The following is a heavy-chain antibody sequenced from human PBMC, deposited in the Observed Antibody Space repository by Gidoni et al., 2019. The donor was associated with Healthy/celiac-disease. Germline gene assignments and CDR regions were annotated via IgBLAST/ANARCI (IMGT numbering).Heavy chain of an antibody. J-gene: IGHJ5*02. V-gene: IGHV1-46*01. Sequence: QVQLVQSGTEVKKPGASVKVSCTASGHTLTSYYMHWVRQAPGQGLEWMGLINPSGGSTRYAQKFQGRVTMTRDTSTSTVYMELSSLISEDTAVYYCARGYYDSSGHNWFDPWGHVTLVTVSS. CDR3: ARGYYDSSGHNWFDP. CDR1: GHTLTSYY. CDR2: INPSGGST. D-gene: IGHD3-22*01.